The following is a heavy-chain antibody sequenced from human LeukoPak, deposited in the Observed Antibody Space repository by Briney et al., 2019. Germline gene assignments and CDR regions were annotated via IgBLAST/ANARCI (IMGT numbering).Heavy chain of an antibody. CDR3: ARALTLYSGSYYPQDV. J-gene: IGHJ6*04. V-gene: IGHV1-2*02. D-gene: IGHD1-26*01. Sequence: ASVKASCKASGYTFTGYYMHWVRQAPGQGLEWMGWINPNSGGTNYAQNFQGRVTLTRDTSITTAYMELSSLRSDDTAVYYCARALTLYSGSYYPQDVWGKGTTVIVSS. CDR1: GYTFTGYY. CDR2: INPNSGGT.